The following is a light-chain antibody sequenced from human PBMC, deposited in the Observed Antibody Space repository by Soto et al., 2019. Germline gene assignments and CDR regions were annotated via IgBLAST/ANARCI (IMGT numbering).Light chain of an antibody. CDR2: AAS. CDR3: QQLNSYPGFT. V-gene: IGKV1-9*01. CDR1: QGISSY. J-gene: IGKJ3*01. Sequence: DSQLTQSPSFLSASVGDRVTITCRASQGISSYLAWYQQKPGKAPKLLIYAASTLQSGVPSRFSGSGSGTEFTLTISSLQPEDFATYYCQQLNSYPGFTFGPGTKVDIK.